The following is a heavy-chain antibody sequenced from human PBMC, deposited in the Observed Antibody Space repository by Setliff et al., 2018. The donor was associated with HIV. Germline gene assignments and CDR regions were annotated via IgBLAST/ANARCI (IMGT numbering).Heavy chain of an antibody. D-gene: IGHD3-10*01. CDR2: INVGNGDT. CDR1: GYSFNKYI. V-gene: IGHV1-3*01. CDR3: ARGALLAVFDFDH. J-gene: IGHJ4*01. Sequence: GASVKVSCKASGYSFNKYIMHWVRQAPGQRLEWMGWINVGNGDTKYSQELQGRITITRDTSANTAYMELSSLRSDDTAIYFCARGALLAVFDFDHWGHGTLVTVSS.